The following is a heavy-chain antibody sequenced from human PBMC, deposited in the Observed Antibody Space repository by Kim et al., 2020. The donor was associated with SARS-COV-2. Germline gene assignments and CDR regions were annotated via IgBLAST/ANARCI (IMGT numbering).Heavy chain of an antibody. V-gene: IGHV4-4*07. D-gene: IGHD2-21*01. Sequence: TNYNPSLKSRVTMSVDTSKNQFSLKLSSVTAADTAVYYCARDRGVVIANWGQGTLVTVSS. J-gene: IGHJ4*02. CDR3: ARDRGVVIAN. CDR2: T.